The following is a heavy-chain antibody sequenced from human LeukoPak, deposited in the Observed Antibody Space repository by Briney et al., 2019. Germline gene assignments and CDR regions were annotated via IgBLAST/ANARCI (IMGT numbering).Heavy chain of an antibody. CDR1: GGSLSNYY. V-gene: IGHV4-4*07. Sequence: PSETLSLTCTVAGGSLSNYYWSWIRQPAGKGLEWIGRIYPSVSTNYNPSLESRVTMSVDTSKNQFSLNLSSVTAADTALYYCARDRRGYVGYEGDPFDIWGQGTLVTVSS. J-gene: IGHJ3*02. CDR3: ARDRRGYVGYEGDPFDI. D-gene: IGHD5-12*01. CDR2: IYPSVST.